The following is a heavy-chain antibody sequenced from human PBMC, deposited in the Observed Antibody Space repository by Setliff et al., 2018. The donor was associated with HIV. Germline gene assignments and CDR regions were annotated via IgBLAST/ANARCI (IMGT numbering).Heavy chain of an antibody. D-gene: IGHD3-10*01. Sequence: SSETLSLTCAAYGGSLSGYYWSWIRQTPGKGLEWIGEVRYSGRTAYNPSLQGRVAISVDMYRNQFFLRLTSVTAADTSVYYCARHRAQRGSGTYYDDWFDPWGQGTLVTVSS. CDR1: GGSLSGYY. CDR3: ARHRAQRGSGTYYDDWFDP. CDR2: VRYSGRT. V-gene: IGHV4-34*01. J-gene: IGHJ5*02.